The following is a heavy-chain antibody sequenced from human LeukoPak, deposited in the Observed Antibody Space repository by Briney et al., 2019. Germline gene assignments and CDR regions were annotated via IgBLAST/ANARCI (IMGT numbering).Heavy chain of an antibody. V-gene: IGHV5-51*01. D-gene: IGHD3-16*01. J-gene: IGHJ3*02. CDR1: GYTFNNFW. CDR2: IYPGDSDT. CDR3: GRHLIFVGETQTAYEI. Sequence: GESLKISCKGSGYTFNNFWIGCVRPMPGKGLELMGIIYPGDSDTRYSPSFQGQVTISVDKSISTAYLQWRSLKASDTAIYYCGRHLIFVGETQTAYEIWGQGTMVTVSS.